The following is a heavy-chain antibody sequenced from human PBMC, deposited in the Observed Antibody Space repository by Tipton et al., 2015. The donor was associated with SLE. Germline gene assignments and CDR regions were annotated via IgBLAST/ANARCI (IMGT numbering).Heavy chain of an antibody. CDR1: GDSISSTAYY. Sequence: TLSLTCTVSGDSISSTAYYWGWIRQPPGKGLEWIGSIYYSGSTYYNPSLKSRVTISVETSKNQFSLKLSSVTAADTAVYYCARHSRYCDSNSCYAGKGMDVWGQGTTVTVSS. D-gene: IGHD2-2*01. CDR3: ARHSRYCDSNSCYAGKGMDV. J-gene: IGHJ6*02. V-gene: IGHV4-39*01. CDR2: IYYSGST.